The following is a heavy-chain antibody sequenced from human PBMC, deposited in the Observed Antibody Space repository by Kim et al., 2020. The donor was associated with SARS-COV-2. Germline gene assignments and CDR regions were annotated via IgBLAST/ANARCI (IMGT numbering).Heavy chain of an antibody. V-gene: IGHV3-21*01. CDR3: ARDGELDGGWFDP. D-gene: IGHD1-26*01. J-gene: IGHJ5*02. CDR1: GFTFSSYS. Sequence: GGSLRLSCAASGFTFSSYSMNWVRQAPGKGLEWVSSISSSSSYIYYADSVKGRFTISRDNAKNSLYLQMNSLRAEDTAVYYCARDGELDGGWFDPWGQGTLVTVSS. CDR2: ISSSSSYI.